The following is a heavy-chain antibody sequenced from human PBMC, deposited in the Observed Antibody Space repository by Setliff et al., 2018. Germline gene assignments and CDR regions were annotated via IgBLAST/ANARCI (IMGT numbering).Heavy chain of an antibody. D-gene: IGHD6-19*01. CDR2: TSLVDGET. CDR3: ARDLFSSSWYDH. Sequence: GASVKVSCKASGFTFTGYSIHWVRQAPGQGLEWVGWTSLVDGETRYARKFQGRVTMTRDTSITTAYMEISSLTSDDTAVYYCARDLFSSSWYDHWGQGTQVTVSS. J-gene: IGHJ5*02. V-gene: IGHV1-2*02. CDR1: GFTFTGYS.